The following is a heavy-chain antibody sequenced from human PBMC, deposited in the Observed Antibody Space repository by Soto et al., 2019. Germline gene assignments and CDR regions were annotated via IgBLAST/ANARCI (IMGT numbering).Heavy chain of an antibody. CDR2: IIPIFGTA. V-gene: IGHV1-69*12. CDR3: VRDQDSGNVIKLLYFYGMDV. D-gene: IGHD5-12*01. Sequence: QVQLVQSGAEVKKPGSSVKVSCKASGGTFSSYAISWVRQAPGQGLEWMGGIIPIFGTANYAQKFQGRVTITADDSTSTACVERSSLRSEDTSVYYCVRDQDSGNVIKLLYFYGMDVWGQGTTVTVSS. J-gene: IGHJ6*02. CDR1: GGTFSSYA.